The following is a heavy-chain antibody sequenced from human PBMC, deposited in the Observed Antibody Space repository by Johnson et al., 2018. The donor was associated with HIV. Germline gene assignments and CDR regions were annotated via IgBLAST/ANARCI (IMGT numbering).Heavy chain of an antibody. CDR1: GFTFSMYA. V-gene: IGHV3-64*04. J-gene: IGHJ3*02. D-gene: IGHD6-19*01. Sequence: QVQLVESGGGLVQPGGSLRLSCEASGFTFSMYAMHWVRQAPGKGLEYVSAISSNGGSTYYADSVKGRFTISRDNAKNSLYLQMNSLRVEDTSVYYCARAIDPGYRSGWSSDVYAIWGQVTMVTVSA. CDR3: ARAIDPGYRSGWSSDVYAI. CDR2: ISSNGGST.